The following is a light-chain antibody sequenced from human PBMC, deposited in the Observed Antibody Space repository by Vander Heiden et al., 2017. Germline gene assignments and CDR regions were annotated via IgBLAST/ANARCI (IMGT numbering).Light chain of an antibody. CDR1: QSVSTN. J-gene: IGKJ1*01. CDR3: QQYNNWPPWT. V-gene: IGKV3-15*01. Sequence: EIVMTQSPATLSVSPGERATLSCRASQSVSTNLAWYQQKPGQGPRLLIFAASTRAPGVPDRISGSGSGTEFALTISRLQSEDCAVYFCQQYNNWPPWTFGQGTKVEIK. CDR2: AAS.